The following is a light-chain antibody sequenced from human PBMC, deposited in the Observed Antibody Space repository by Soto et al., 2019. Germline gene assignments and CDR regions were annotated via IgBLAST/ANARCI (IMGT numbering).Light chain of an antibody. CDR1: QSISSW. Sequence: DIQMTQSPSTLSAFVGDRVTITCRASQSISSWLAWYQQKPGKAPKVLIYDASSLESGVPSRFSGSGSGTDFTLTISSLQPEDSATYFCQQTYTFPCTFGQGTDWRL. J-gene: IGKJ5*01. V-gene: IGKV1-5*01. CDR2: DAS. CDR3: QQTYTFPCT.